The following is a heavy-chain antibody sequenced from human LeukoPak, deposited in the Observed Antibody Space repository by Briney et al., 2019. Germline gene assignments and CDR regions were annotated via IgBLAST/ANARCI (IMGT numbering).Heavy chain of an antibody. J-gene: IGHJ4*02. V-gene: IGHV4-30-4*08. CDR1: GGSISSGDYY. CDR2: IYYSGST. Sequence: SETLSLTCTVSGGSISSGDYYWSCIRQPPGKGMEWIGYIYYSGSTYYNPSLKSRVTISVETSKTQFSLKLSSVTAADTAVYYCARVVTQGYFDNWGQGTLVTVSS. CDR3: ARVVTQGYFDN. D-gene: IGHD4-23*01.